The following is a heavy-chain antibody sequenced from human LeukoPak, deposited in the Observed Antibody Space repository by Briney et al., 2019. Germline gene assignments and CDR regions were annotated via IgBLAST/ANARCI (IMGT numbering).Heavy chain of an antibody. Sequence: GGSLRLSCAASGFTFSSYSMNWVRQAPGKGLEWVSSISSSSSYIYYADSVKGRFTISRDNAKNSLYLQMNSLRAEDTAVYYCAELGITMIGGVWAKEPTVTISS. V-gene: IGHV3-21*01. D-gene: IGHD3-10*02. CDR2: ISSSSSYI. J-gene: IGHJ6*04. CDR1: GFTFSSYS. CDR3: AELGITMIGGV.